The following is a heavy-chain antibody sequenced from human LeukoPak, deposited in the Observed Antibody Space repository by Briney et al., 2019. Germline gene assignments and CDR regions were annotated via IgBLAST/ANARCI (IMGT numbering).Heavy chain of an antibody. CDR3: ARVSSGWPFDF. J-gene: IGHJ4*02. CDR1: GFTFSSYA. Sequence: GGSLRLSCAASGFTFSSYAMSWVRQAPGQGLEWVSLISTSGGRTYYADSVKSRFTISRDNSKNTLYLQMNSLRAEDTAVYYCARVSSGWPFDFWGQGALVTVSS. D-gene: IGHD6-19*01. V-gene: IGHV3-23*01. CDR2: ISTSGGRT.